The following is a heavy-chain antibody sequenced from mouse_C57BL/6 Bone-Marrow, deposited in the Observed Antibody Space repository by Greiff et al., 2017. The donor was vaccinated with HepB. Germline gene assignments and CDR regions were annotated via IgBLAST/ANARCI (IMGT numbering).Heavy chain of an antibody. D-gene: IGHD1-1*01. CDR2: IYPKSGNT. J-gene: IGHJ2*01. V-gene: IGHV1-81*01. Sequence: VQLQQSGAELARPGASVKLSCKASGYTFTSYGISWVKQRPGQGLEWIGEIYPKSGNTYYNEKFKGKATLTADKSSSTAYMELRSLTSEDSAVYFCIPITTVMDFDYWGQGTTLTVSS. CDR3: IPITTVMDFDY. CDR1: GYTFTSYG.